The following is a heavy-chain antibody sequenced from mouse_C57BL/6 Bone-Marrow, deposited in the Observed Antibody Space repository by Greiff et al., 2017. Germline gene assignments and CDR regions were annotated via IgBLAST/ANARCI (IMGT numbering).Heavy chain of an antibody. V-gene: IGHV1-55*01. CDR1: GYTFTSYW. CDR3: ARGGYYYGSVDY. CDR2: IYPGSGST. Sequence: QVQLQQPGAELVKPGASVKMSCKASGYTFTSYWINWVKQRPGQGLEWIGDIYPGSGSTNYNEKFKSKATLTVDTSSSTAYMQLSSLTSEDSAVYYCARGGYYYGSVDYWGQGTTLTVSS. J-gene: IGHJ2*01. D-gene: IGHD1-1*01.